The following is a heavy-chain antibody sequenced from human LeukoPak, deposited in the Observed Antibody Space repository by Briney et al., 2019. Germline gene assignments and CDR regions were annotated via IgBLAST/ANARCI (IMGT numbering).Heavy chain of an antibody. V-gene: IGHV1-69*05. D-gene: IGHD3-22*01. CDR1: GGTFISYA. Sequence: SVKVSCKASGGTFISYAISWVRQAPGKGREWMGGIIPIFGTANYAQKFQGRVTITTDESTSTAYMELSSLRSDDTAVYYCARVNDSSGYYSGSLDYWGQGTLVTGSS. J-gene: IGHJ4*02. CDR3: ARVNDSSGYYSGSLDY. CDR2: IIPIFGTA.